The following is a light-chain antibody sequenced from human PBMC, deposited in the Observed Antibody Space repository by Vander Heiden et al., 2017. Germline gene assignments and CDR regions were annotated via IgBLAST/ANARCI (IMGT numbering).Light chain of an antibody. V-gene: IGLV2-14*01. CDR2: EVT. J-gene: IGLJ2*01. Sequence: QSALTQPASVSGSPGQSITISCTGTYSDVGGYDFVSWYQQHPGKAPKLIIYEVTNRPSGVSDRFSGSKSGNTASLTISGLRAEDEADYYCNSYKVDSTVIFGGGTKVTVL. CDR3: NSYKVDSTVI. CDR1: YSDVGGYDF.